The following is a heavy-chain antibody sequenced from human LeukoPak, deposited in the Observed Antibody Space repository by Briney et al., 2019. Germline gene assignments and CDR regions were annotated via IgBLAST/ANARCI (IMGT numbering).Heavy chain of an antibody. CDR1: GFTFSSYA. CDR3: AKDIGYVAAAAGDY. J-gene: IGHJ4*02. Sequence: PGRSLRLSCAASGFTFSSYAMHWVRQAPGKGLEWVAVISHDGSNKYYADSVKGRFTISRDNAKNSLYLQMNSLRAEDTALYYCAKDIGYVAAAAGDYWGQGTLVTVSS. V-gene: IGHV3-30-3*01. CDR2: ISHDGSNK. D-gene: IGHD6-13*01.